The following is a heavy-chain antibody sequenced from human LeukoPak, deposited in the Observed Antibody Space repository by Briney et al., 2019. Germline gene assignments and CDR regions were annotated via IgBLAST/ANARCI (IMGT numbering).Heavy chain of an antibody. V-gene: IGHV3-30*04. CDR2: ISYDGSNK. CDR1: GFTFSSYA. J-gene: IGHJ4*02. D-gene: IGHD3-22*01. CDR3: ARSDYYDSSGYKYYFDY. Sequence: GGSLRLSCAASGFTFSSYAMDWVRQAPGQGLEWVAVISYDGSNKYYADSVKGRFTISRDNSKTTLYLQMNSLRAEDTAVYYCARSDYYDSSGYKYYFDYWGQGTLVTVSS.